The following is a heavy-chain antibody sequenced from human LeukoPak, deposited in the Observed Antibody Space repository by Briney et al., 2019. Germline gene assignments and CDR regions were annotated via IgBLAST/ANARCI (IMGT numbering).Heavy chain of an antibody. J-gene: IGHJ4*02. D-gene: IGHD5-24*01. CDR3: ARVEMATIKRGFDY. V-gene: IGHV1-18*04. CDR2: ISAYNGNT. CDR1: GYTFTGYY. Sequence: ASVKVSCKASGYTFTGYYMHWVRQAPGQGLEWMGWISAYNGNTNYAQKLQGRVTMTTDTSTSTAYMELRSLRSDDTAVYYCARVEMATIKRGFDYWGQGTLVTVSS.